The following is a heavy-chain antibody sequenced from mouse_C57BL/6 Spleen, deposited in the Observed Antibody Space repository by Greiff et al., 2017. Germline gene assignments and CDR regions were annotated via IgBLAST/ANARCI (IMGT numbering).Heavy chain of an antibody. J-gene: IGHJ1*03. CDR3: ARPGTGYFDV. D-gene: IGHD3-3*01. CDR2: ISGGGGNT. CDR1: GFTFSSYT. Sequence: EVNVVESGGGLVKPGGSLKLSCAASGFTFSSYTMSWVRQTPEKRLEWVATISGGGGNTYYPDSVKGRFTIARDNAKNTLYLQMSSLRAADTALYYCARPGTGYFDVWGTGTTVTVAS. V-gene: IGHV5-9*01.